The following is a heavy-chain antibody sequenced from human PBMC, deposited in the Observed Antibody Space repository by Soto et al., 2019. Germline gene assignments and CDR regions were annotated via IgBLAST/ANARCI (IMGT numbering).Heavy chain of an antibody. CDR2: ISYDGSNK. CDR3: ARVPGYCSSTSCYGNYYYGMDV. D-gene: IGHD2-2*03. J-gene: IGHJ6*02. V-gene: IGHV3-30-3*01. CDR1: GFTFSTYA. Sequence: HPGGSLRLSCAASGFTFSTYAMHWVRQAPGKGLEWVAVISYDGSNKYYADSVKGRFTISRDNSKNTLYLQMNTLRAEDTAMYYCARVPGYCSSTSCYGNYYYGMDVCAQGTTVTVSS.